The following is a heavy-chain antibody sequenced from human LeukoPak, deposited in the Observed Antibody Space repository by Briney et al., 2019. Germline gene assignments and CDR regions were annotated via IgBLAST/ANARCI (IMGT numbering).Heavy chain of an antibody. Sequence: GGSLRLSCAASGFTFSSYGMHWVRQAPGQGLEWMGWINPNSGGTNYAQKFQGRVTMTRDTSISTAYMELSRLRSDDTAVYYCARDLPKHYVWGSYREVWFDPWGQGTLVTVSS. CDR1: GFTFSSYG. D-gene: IGHD3-16*02. CDR3: ARDLPKHYVWGSYREVWFDP. J-gene: IGHJ5*02. V-gene: IGHV1-2*02. CDR2: INPNSGGT.